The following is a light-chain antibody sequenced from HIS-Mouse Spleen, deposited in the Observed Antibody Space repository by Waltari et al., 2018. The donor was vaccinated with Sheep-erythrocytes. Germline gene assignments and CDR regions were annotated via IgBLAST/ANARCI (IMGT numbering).Light chain of an antibody. Sequence: SYVLTQPPSVSLAPGQTARITCGGNNLGSKSVHWYQQKPGQAPVLVVYDDSDRPSGIPGRFSGSNSGNTATLTISRVEAGDEADYYCQVCDSSSDHVVFGGGTKLTVL. CDR2: DDS. CDR3: QVCDSSSDHVV. CDR1: NLGSKS. J-gene: IGLJ2*01. V-gene: IGLV3-21*02.